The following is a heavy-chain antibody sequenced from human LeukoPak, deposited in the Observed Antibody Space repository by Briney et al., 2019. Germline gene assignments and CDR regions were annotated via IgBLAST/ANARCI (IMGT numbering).Heavy chain of an antibody. CDR3: ARALPYYCSGGSCPFDY. CDR1: GGSISSYY. D-gene: IGHD2-15*01. CDR2: IYYSGST. Sequence: SETLSLTCTVSGGSISSYYWSWIRQPPGKGLEWIGYIYYSGSTNYNPSLKGRVTISVDTSKNQFSLKLSSVTAADTAVYYCARALPYYCSGGSCPFDYWGQGTLVTVSS. J-gene: IGHJ4*02. V-gene: IGHV4-59*01.